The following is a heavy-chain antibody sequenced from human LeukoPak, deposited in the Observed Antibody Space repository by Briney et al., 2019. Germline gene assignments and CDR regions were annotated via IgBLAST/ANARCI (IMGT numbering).Heavy chain of an antibody. V-gene: IGHV1-18*01. J-gene: IGHJ6*03. Sequence: ASVKVSCKASGYTFTSYGISWVRQAPGQGLEWMGWISAYNGNTNYAQKLQGRVTMTTDTSTSTAYMELRSLRSDDTAVYYCARENPHYDILTGFRWYYYYYMDVWGKGTTVTVSS. D-gene: IGHD3-9*01. CDR2: ISAYNGNT. CDR1: GYTFTSYG. CDR3: ARENPHYDILTGFRWYYYYYMDV.